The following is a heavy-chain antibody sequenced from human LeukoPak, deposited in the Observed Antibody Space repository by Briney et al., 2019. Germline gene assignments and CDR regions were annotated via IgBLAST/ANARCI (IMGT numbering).Heavy chain of an antibody. V-gene: IGHV3-21*01. CDR3: ARDLRRITIFGVVIAQPNNDAFDI. Sequence: GRSLRLSCAASGFTFSSYSMNWVRQAPGKGLEWVSSISSSSSYIYYAGSVKGRFTISRDNAKNSLYLQMNSLRAEDTAVYYCARDLRRITIFGVVIAQPNNDAFDIWGQGTMVTVSS. CDR2: ISSSSSYI. D-gene: IGHD3-3*01. J-gene: IGHJ3*02. CDR1: GFTFSSYS.